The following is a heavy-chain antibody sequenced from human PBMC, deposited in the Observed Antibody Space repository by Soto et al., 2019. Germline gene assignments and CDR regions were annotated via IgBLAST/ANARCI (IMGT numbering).Heavy chain of an antibody. CDR2: IWYDGSNK. Sequence: GGSLRLSCAASGFTFSSYGMHWVRQAPGKGLEWVAVIWYDGSNKYYADSVKGRFTISRENSKNTLYLQMNSLRAEDTAVYYCARVEYCGGDCYLLRRNYYYYGMDVWGQGTTVTVSS. CDR1: GFTFSSYG. V-gene: IGHV3-33*01. J-gene: IGHJ6*02. CDR3: ARVEYCGGDCYLLRRNYYYYGMDV. D-gene: IGHD2-21*02.